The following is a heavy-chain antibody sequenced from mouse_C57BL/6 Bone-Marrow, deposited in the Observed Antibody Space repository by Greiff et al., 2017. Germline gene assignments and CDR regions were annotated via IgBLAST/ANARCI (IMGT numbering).Heavy chain of an antibody. Sequence: QVQLQQSGAELARPGASVKLSCKASGYTFTSYGISWVKQRPGQGLEWIGEIYPRSGNTYYNEKFNGKATLTADKSSSTAYMELRSLTSEDSAVYFCAKSRLYYYGSSWFADWGQGTLVTVSA. J-gene: IGHJ3*01. CDR3: AKSRLYYYGSSWFAD. V-gene: IGHV1-81*01. CDR2: IYPRSGNT. D-gene: IGHD1-1*01. CDR1: GYTFTSYG.